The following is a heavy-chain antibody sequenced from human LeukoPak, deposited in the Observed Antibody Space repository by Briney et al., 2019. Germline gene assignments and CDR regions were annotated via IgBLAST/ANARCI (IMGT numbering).Heavy chain of an antibody. V-gene: IGHV3-53*04. CDR3: ARVLTFGWGGGAFDI. Sequence: GGSLRLSCAASGFTVSSNYMSWVRQAPGKGLEWVSVIYSGGSTYYADSVKGRFTISRHNSKNTLYLQMNSLRAEDTAVYYWARVLTFGWGGGAFDILGQRTKVNVSS. CDR1: GFTVSSNY. CDR2: IYSGGST. D-gene: IGHD2-21*02. J-gene: IGHJ3*02.